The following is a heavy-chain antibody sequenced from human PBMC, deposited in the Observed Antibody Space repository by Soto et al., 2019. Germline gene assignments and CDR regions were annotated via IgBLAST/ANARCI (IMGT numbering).Heavy chain of an antibody. V-gene: IGHV1-2*02. CDR1: GYTVTGYY. D-gene: IGHD6-19*01. CDR2: INPNSGGT. J-gene: IGHJ4*02. CDR3: ARGSPRIAVAGTGLDY. Sequence: GASVKVSCKASGYTVTGYYMHWVRQAPGQGLEWMGWINPNSGGTNYAQKFQGRVTMTRDTSISTAYMELSRLRSDDTAVYYCARGSPRIAVAGTGLDYWGQGILVTVSS.